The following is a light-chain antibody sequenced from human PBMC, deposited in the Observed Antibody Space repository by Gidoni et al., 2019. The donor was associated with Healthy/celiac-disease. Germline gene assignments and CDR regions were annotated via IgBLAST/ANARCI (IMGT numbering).Light chain of an antibody. Sequence: EIVLTQSPGTLSLSPGERATRSCRASQSVSSSYLAWYQQKPGQAPRLLIYCASSRATGLPDRFSGSGSGTDFTLTISRLEPEDFAVYYCQQYGSSPGTFXQXTKVEIK. CDR2: CAS. CDR1: QSVSSSY. V-gene: IGKV3-20*01. CDR3: QQYGSSPGT. J-gene: IGKJ1*01.